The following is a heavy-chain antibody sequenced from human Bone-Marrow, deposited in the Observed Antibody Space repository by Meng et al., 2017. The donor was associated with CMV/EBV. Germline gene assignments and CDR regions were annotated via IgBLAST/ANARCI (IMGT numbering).Heavy chain of an antibody. V-gene: IGHV4-39*01. CDR3: ARTTTYYYGMDV. Sequence: SETLSLTCTVSGGSISSSSYYWGWIRQPPGKGLEWIGSIYYSGSTYYNPSLKSRVTISVDTSKNQFSLKLSAVTAADTAVYYCARTTTYYYGMDVWGQGNTVTVSS. J-gene: IGHJ6*02. CDR1: GGSISSSSYY. D-gene: IGHD1-1*01. CDR2: IYYSGST.